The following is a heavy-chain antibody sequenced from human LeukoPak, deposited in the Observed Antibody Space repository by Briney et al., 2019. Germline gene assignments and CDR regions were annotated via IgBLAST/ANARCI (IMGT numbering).Heavy chain of an antibody. CDR1: GFRFSGYW. J-gene: IGHJ4*02. D-gene: IGHD2-2*01. CDR3: AREGDIVVVPYFDY. CDR2: IKQDGSEK. Sequence: GGSLRLSCAASGFRFSGYWMTWVRQAPGKGLEWVANIKQDGSEKYYVDSVKGRFTISRDNAKNSLYLQMNSLRAEDTAVYYCAREGDIVVVPYFDYWGQGTLVTVSS. V-gene: IGHV3-7*01.